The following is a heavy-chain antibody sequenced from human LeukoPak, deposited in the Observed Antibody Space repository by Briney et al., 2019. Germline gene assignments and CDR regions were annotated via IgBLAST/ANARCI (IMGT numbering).Heavy chain of an antibody. CDR1: GYTFTASG. CDR2: ISPYNGNT. J-gene: IGHJ4*02. V-gene: IGHV1-18*01. Sequence: GASVKVSCKASGYTFTASGISWVRQAPGRGLEWMGWISPYNGNTKYSQKVQGRLTMTTDTSTSTAYMELRSLRSDDTAVCYCARDQGPYSILLFDSWGQGTLVTVSS. CDR3: ARDQGPYSILLFDS. D-gene: IGHD4-11*01.